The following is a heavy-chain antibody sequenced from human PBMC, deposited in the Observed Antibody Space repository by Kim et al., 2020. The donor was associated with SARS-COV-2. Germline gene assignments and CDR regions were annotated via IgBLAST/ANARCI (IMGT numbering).Heavy chain of an antibody. Sequence: ASVKVSCKASGYTFTSYYMHWVRQAPGQGLEWMGIINPSGGSTSYAQKFQGRVTMTRDTSTSTVYMELSSLRSEDTAVYYCARVPYARYSSSWYTTQYYFDYWGQGTLVTVSS. CDR2: INPSGGST. CDR1: GYTFTSYY. D-gene: IGHD6-13*01. V-gene: IGHV1-46*01. CDR3: ARVPYARYSSSWYTTQYYFDY. J-gene: IGHJ4*02.